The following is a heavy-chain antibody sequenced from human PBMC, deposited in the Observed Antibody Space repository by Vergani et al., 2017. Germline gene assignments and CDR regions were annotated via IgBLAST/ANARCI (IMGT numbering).Heavy chain of an antibody. CDR2: IIPIFGTA. Sequence: QVQLVQSGAEVKKPGSSVKVSCKASGGTFSSYAISWVRQAPGQGLEWMGGIIPIFGTANYAQKFQGRVTITADESTSTAYMELSSLRSEDTAVYYSAREYSSSSRFYYDYMDVWGKGTTVTVSS. CDR1: GGTFSSYA. J-gene: IGHJ6*03. CDR3: AREYSSSSRFYYDYMDV. V-gene: IGHV1-69*01. D-gene: IGHD6-6*01.